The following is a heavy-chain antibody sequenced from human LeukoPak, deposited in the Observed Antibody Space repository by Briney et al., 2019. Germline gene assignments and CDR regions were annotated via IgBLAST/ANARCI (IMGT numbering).Heavy chain of an antibody. CDR2: ISGTNGNT. CDR3: AKATWQYPVS. D-gene: IGHD2-2*01. CDR1: GFTFSRYA. Sequence: GGSLRLSCGASGFTFSRYAMSWVRQAPGKGLEWVSGISGTNGNTYYADSVKGRFTISRDNSKNTLYLQMNSLRAEDTAVYYCAKATWQYPVSWGQGTLVTVSS. J-gene: IGHJ5*02. V-gene: IGHV3-23*01.